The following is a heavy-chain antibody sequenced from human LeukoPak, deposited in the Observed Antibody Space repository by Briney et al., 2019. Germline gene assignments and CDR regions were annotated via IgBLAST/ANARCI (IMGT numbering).Heavy chain of an antibody. J-gene: IGHJ3*02. CDR3: ARVEYYGSSEGAFDI. D-gene: IGHD3-10*01. V-gene: IGHV4-4*07. Sequence: SETLSLTCTVSGGSFSSYYWSWIRQPAGKGLEWIGRIYTSGSTNYNPSLKSRVTISVDTSKNQFSLKLSSVTAADTAVYYCARVEYYGSSEGAFDIWGQGTMVTVSS. CDR1: GGSFSSYY. CDR2: IYTSGST.